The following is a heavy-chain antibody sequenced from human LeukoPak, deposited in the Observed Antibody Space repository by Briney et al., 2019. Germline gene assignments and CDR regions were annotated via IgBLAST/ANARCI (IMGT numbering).Heavy chain of an antibody. Sequence: GVSLRLSCAASGFTFSSSWMSWVRQAPGKGLEWVANIKEDGSEKEYVDSVKGRFTISRDNAKNSLYLQMNSLRAEDTAVFYCARDAGYGDYDYWGQGTLVSVSS. CDR1: GFTFSSSW. V-gene: IGHV3-7*05. D-gene: IGHD4-17*01. J-gene: IGHJ4*02. CDR3: ARDAGYGDYDY. CDR2: IKEDGSEK.